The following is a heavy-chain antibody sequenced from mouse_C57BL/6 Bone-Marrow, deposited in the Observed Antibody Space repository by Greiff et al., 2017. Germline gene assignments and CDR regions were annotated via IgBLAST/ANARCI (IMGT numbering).Heavy chain of an antibody. CDR3: AGLNWAWFAY. CDR2: IDPSDSYT. D-gene: IGHD4-1*01. Sequence: VQLQQPGAELVRPGPSVKLSCKASGYTFTSYWLHWVKQRPGQGLEWIGVIDPSDSYTNYNQKFKGKATLTVDTSSSTAYMQLSSLTSEDSAVYYCAGLNWAWFAYWGQGTLVTVSA. CDR1: GYTFTSYW. J-gene: IGHJ3*01. V-gene: IGHV1-59*01.